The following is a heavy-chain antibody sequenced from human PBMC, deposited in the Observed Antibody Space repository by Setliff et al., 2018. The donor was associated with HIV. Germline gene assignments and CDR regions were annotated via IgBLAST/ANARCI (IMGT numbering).Heavy chain of an antibody. Sequence: SETLSLTCSIFYGSINNHYWTWIRQPPGKGLEWIGYINYRGNTYYNPSLKSRVTISVDTSKNQFSLKLSSVTAADTAVYYCSRGTFGGVIAQYYFDYWGQGTLVTVSS. CDR3: SRGTFGGVIAQYYFDY. J-gene: IGHJ4*02. V-gene: IGHV4-59*08. CDR1: YGSINNHY. CDR2: INYRGNT. D-gene: IGHD3-16*02.